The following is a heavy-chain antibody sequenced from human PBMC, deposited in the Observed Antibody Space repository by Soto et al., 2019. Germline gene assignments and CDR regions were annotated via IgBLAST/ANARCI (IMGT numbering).Heavy chain of an antibody. CDR2: ISAYNGNT. Sequence: GASVKVCCKASGYTYTSYGISWVRQAPGQGLEWMGWISAYNGNTNYAQKLQGRVTMTTDTSTSTAYMELRSLRSDDTAVYYCARDSGYSSGWPDFDYWGQGTLVTVSS. CDR1: GYTYTSYG. V-gene: IGHV1-18*01. CDR3: ARDSGYSSGWPDFDY. J-gene: IGHJ4*02. D-gene: IGHD6-19*01.